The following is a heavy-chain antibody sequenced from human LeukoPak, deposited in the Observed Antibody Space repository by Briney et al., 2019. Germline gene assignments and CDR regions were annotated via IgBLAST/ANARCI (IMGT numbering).Heavy chain of an antibody. CDR2: IRYDGNNK. J-gene: IGHJ1*01. CDR3: AKSSSSSCPQD. Sequence: GGSLRLSCAAAELTFSNYGMHWVRQAPGKGLEWVAVIRYDGNNKYYADFVKGRFTISRDNSKNTLYLQMNSLTAEDTAMYYCAKSSSSSCPQDWGGGTLVTVSS. CDR1: ELTFSNYG. D-gene: IGHD2-15*01. V-gene: IGHV3-30*02.